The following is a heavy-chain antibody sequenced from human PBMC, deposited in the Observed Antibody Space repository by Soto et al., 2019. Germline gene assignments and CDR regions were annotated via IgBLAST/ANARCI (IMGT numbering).Heavy chain of an antibody. D-gene: IGHD6-13*01. CDR1: GYSFTSYW. V-gene: IGHV5-51*01. CDR2: IYPGDSDT. J-gene: IGHJ6*04. CDR3: ERPTYRAAAGTYYYYYGMDV. Sequence: VDSLKISCMGSGYSFTSYWIGWVRQMPGKGLEWMGIIYPGDSDTRYSPSFQGQVTISADKSISTAYLQWSSLKASDTAMYYCERPTYRAAAGTYYYYYGMDVWGKGTTVTVSS.